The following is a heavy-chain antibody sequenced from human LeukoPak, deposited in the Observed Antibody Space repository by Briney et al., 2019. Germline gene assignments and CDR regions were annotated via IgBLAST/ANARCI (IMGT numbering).Heavy chain of an antibody. CDR2: IYSGGST. Sequence: GGSLRLSCAASGFTVSSNYMSWVRQAPGKGLERVSVIYSGGSTYYADSVKGRFTISRDNSKNTLYLQMNSLRAEDTAVYYCARSVVGAVIFDYWGQGTLVTVSS. D-gene: IGHD1-26*01. V-gene: IGHV3-53*01. CDR3: ARSVVGAVIFDY. CDR1: GFTVSSNY. J-gene: IGHJ4*02.